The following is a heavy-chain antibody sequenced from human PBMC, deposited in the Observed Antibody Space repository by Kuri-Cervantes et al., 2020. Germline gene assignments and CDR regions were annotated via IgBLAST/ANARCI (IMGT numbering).Heavy chain of an antibody. D-gene: IGHD2-15*01. J-gene: IGHJ5*02. CDR1: GNIFTSYW. Sequence: GDSLKSFCQGSGNIFTSYWIGWVRQMPGKRLEWMGIIYPGDSDTRYSPSFQGQVTISADKSISTAYLQWSSLKASDTAMYYCARVSPGYCSGGSCRGAWFDPWGQRTLVTVSS. CDR2: IYPGDSDT. V-gene: IGHV5-51*01. CDR3: ARVSPGYCSGGSCRGAWFDP.